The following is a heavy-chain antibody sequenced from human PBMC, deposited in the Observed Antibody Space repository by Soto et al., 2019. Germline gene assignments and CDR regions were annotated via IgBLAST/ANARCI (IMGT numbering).Heavy chain of an antibody. Sequence: VGSLRLSCAASGFTFSNAWMSWVRQAPGKGLEWVGRIKGKTDGGTTDYAAPVKGRFTISRDDSKNTLYLQMNSLKTEDTAVYYCTTSRGYYYYGMDVWGQGTTVTVSS. J-gene: IGHJ6*02. V-gene: IGHV3-15*01. CDR2: IKGKTDGGTT. D-gene: IGHD3-10*01. CDR1: GFTFSNAW. CDR3: TTSRGYYYYGMDV.